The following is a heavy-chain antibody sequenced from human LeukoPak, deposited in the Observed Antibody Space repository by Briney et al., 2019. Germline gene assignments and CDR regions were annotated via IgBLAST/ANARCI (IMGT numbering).Heavy chain of an antibody. D-gene: IGHD6-13*01. V-gene: IGHV1-3*01. Sequence: ASVKVSCKASGYTFTNYGISWVRQAPGQGLEWMGWINAGNGNTKYSQKFQGRVTITRDTSASTAYMELSSLRSEDTAVYYCARDRGSSSWYRRSDAFDIWGQGTMVTVSS. CDR3: ARDRGSSSWYRRSDAFDI. J-gene: IGHJ3*02. CDR2: INAGNGNT. CDR1: GYTFTNYG.